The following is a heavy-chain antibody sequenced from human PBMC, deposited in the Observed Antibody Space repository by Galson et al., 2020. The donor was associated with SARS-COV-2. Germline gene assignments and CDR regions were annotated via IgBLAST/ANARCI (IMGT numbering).Heavy chain of an antibody. Sequence: GESLKISCSVSGFIFSDSAMHWVRQAPGKGLEYVSAISSNGVNTYYADYVRGRFTISRDNSKNTLYLQMSSLRTEDTAVYFCVKYDILTGYIKTPYYMDVWGKGTTVTVSS. V-gene: IGHV3-64D*06. CDR3: VKYDILTGYIKTPYYMDV. J-gene: IGHJ6*03. CDR2: ISSNGVNT. CDR1: GFIFSDSA. D-gene: IGHD3-9*01.